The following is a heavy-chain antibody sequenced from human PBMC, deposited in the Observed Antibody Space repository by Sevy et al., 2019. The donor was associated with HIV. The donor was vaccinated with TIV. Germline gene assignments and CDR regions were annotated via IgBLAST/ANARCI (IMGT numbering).Heavy chain of an antibody. V-gene: IGHV1-8*01. J-gene: IGHJ5*02. D-gene: IGHD2-2*03. CDR3: ARGTVLLGIVVVPAARGWFDP. Sequence: ASVKVSCKASGYTFSSYGINWVRQATGQGLEWMGWMNPNSGNTGYAQKFQGRVTMTRNTSISTAYMELSSLRSEDTAVYYCARGTVLLGIVVVPAARGWFDPWGQGTLVTVSS. CDR1: GYTFSSYG. CDR2: MNPNSGNT.